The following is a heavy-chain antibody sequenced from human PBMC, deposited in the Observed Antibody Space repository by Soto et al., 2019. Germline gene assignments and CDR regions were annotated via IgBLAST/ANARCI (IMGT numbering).Heavy chain of an antibody. D-gene: IGHD6-13*01. CDR2: IYPGDSDT. V-gene: IGHV5-51*01. CDR3: ASRSIAAAGDYYYYYMDV. CDR1: GYSFTSYW. J-gene: IGHJ6*03. Sequence: GESLKISCKGSGYSFTSYWIGWVRQMPGKGLEWMGIIYPGDSDTRYSPSFQGQVTISADKSISTAYLQWSSLKASDTAMYYCASRSIAAAGDYYYYYMDVWGKGTTVTVS.